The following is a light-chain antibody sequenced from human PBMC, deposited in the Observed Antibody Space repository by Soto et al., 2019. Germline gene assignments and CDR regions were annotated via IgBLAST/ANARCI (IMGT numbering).Light chain of an antibody. Sequence: DTQMTQSPSTLSASVGDRVTITCRASQSLNIWLAWYQQKPGRAPQLLIYQASTLASGVPSRFSGRGSGSEFTLTISSLQPDDFATYFCQQYNDYWTFGQGTKVDIK. J-gene: IGKJ1*01. CDR1: QSLNIW. V-gene: IGKV1-5*03. CDR3: QQYNDYWT. CDR2: QAS.